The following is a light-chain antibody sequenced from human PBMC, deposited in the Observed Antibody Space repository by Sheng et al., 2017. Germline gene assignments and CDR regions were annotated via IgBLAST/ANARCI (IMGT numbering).Light chain of an antibody. Sequence: DIQLTQSPSTLSASVGDRVTITCRASQTISSWLAWYQQKPGKAPKLLIYKASNLESGVPSRFSGSASGTDFTLTISSLQPEDFATYSCQQASSFPLTFGGGTKVEIK. CDR2: KAS. CDR1: QTISSW. V-gene: IGKV1-5*03. CDR3: QQASSFPLT. J-gene: IGKJ4*01.